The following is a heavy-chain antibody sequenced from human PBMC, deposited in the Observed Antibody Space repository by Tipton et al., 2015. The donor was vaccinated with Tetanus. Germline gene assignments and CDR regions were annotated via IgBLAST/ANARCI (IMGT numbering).Heavy chain of an antibody. CDR2: IYPGDSDT. V-gene: IGHV5-51*01. Sequence: QLVQSGAEVKKSGESLKISCSGSGYKFGIYWIAWMRQMPGKGLEWMGIIYPGDSDTRYSPSFEGQVSISVDRSITTAYLQWRSLKASDTAMYYCARQKGYWGQGTLVTVSS. CDR1: GYKFGIYW. J-gene: IGHJ4*02. CDR3: ARQKGY.